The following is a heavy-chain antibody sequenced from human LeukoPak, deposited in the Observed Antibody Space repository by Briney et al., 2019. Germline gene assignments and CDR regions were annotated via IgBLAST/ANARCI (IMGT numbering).Heavy chain of an antibody. Sequence: ASVTVSFKASGYTFIDYYMHWVRQAPGQGLEWMGWINPNSGGTNYAQKFQGRVTMTRNTSISTAYMELSSLRSEDTAVYYCARVAHRAYCSSTSCYPYYYGMDVWGQGTTVTVSS. D-gene: IGHD2-2*01. CDR2: INPNSGGT. J-gene: IGHJ6*02. V-gene: IGHV1-2*02. CDR1: GYTFIDYY. CDR3: ARVAHRAYCSSTSCYPYYYGMDV.